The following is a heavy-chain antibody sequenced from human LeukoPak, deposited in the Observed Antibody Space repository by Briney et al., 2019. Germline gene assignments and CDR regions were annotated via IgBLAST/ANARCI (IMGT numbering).Heavy chain of an antibody. V-gene: IGHV3-7*03. CDR2: INRDGSER. J-gene: IGHJ6*02. CDR3: ARRNAMDV. CDR1: GFTFSNYW. Sequence: GGSLRLSCAASGFTFSNYWMTWVRQAPGKGLEWVANINRDGSERYYVDSVKGRFTISRDDAKSSLYLQMNSLRAEDTAVYYCARRNAMDVWGQGATVTVSS.